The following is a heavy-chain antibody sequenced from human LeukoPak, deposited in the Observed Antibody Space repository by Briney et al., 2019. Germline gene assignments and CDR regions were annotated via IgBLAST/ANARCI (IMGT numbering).Heavy chain of an antibody. D-gene: IGHD2-15*01. V-gene: IGHV3-23*01. CDR2: ISGSGGST. CDR3: AKRYCSGGSCYPLDY. Sequence: GGSLRLSCAASGFSFTSYAMSRVRQAPGKGLEWVSAISGSGGSTYYADSVQGRFTISRDNSKNTLYLQMNSLRAEDTAVYYCAKRYCSGGSCYPLDYWGQGTLVSVSS. CDR1: GFSFTSYA. J-gene: IGHJ4*02.